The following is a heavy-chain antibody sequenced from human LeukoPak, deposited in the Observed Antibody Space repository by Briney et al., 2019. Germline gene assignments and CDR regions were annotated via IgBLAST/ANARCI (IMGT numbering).Heavy chain of an antibody. CDR2: IWYDGSKK. CDR3: AKDLLSGGNCYSIFHY. J-gene: IGHJ4*02. V-gene: IGHV3-33*03. CDR1: GFTFSSYG. Sequence: GMSLRLSCAASGFTFSSYGMEWVRQAPGKGLEWLTVIWYDGSKKYYADSVKGRFTISRDNSNNMVDLQMNSLRAEDTAVYYCAKDLLSGGNCYSIFHYWGQGTLVTVSS. D-gene: IGHD2-15*01.